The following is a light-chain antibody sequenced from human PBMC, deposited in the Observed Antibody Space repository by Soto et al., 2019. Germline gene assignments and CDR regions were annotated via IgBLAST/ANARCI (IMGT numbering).Light chain of an antibody. CDR2: VNSDGSH. CDR1: SGHSSNA. V-gene: IGLV4-69*01. CDR3: QTWGWGSVV. Sequence: QTVVTQSPSASASLGASVKFTCTLNSGHSSNAVAWHQQQPEKGPRYLMKVNSDGSHSKGDGIPDRFSGSSSGAERYLTISSLQSEDEADYYCQTWGWGSVVFGGGTKLTVL. J-gene: IGLJ2*01.